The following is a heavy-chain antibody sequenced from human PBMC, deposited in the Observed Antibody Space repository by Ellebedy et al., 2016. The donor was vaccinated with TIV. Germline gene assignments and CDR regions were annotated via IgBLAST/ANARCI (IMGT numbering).Heavy chain of an antibody. CDR3: ARELIHLVEGLTGPHYGMDV. V-gene: IGHV3-33*08. J-gene: IGHJ6*02. CDR1: GFTFRNFG. CDR2: ICYDGSNK. Sequence: PGGSLRLSCAASGFTFRNFGMHWVRQAPGKGLVWVAVICYDGSNKYYADSVTGRFTISRDNSKNTLYLQMNSLRAEDTAVYYCARELIHLVEGLTGPHYGMDVWGQGTTVTVSS. D-gene: IGHD7-27*01.